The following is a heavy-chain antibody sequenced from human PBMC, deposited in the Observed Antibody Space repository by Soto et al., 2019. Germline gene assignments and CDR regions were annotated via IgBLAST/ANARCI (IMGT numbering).Heavy chain of an antibody. CDR2: ISSRSGTI. J-gene: IGHJ6*02. V-gene: IGHV3-48*01. CDR3: ARVAVAGIRGGMDV. Sequence: EVQLVESGGGLVQPGGSLRLSCAASGFTFSTYTMNWVRQAPGKGLEWVSYISSRSGTIYYADSVKGRFTISRHNAKNSLYLQMNSLRAEDTAVFYCARVAVAGIRGGMDVWGQGTTVTVSS. D-gene: IGHD6-19*01. CDR1: GFTFSTYT.